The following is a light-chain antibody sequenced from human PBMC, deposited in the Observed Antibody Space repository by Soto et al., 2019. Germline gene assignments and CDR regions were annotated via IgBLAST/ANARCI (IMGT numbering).Light chain of an antibody. CDR2: DAS. CDR1: QNVNSF. CDR3: QQCSAWPQT. Sequence: EIVLTQSPAALSLSPGERATLSCRASQNVNSFLAWYQQKPGLAPRLLIYDASNRATGIPARFSGSGSGTDFTLTISSLEPEDFAVYYCQQCSAWPQTLVQGTKLEIK. V-gene: IGKV3-11*01. J-gene: IGKJ2*01.